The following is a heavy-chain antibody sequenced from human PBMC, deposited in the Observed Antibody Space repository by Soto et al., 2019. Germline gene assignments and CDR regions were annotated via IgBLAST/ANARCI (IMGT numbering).Heavy chain of an antibody. Sequence: PGGSLRLSCAASGFTFSSYWMHWVRQPLGKGLVWVSRINSDGSTTNYADSVKGRFTISRDNAKNTLYLQMNSLRADDTAVYYCTRLGWLHPWGQGTLVTVSS. V-gene: IGHV3-74*01. J-gene: IGHJ5*02. CDR3: TRLGWLHP. CDR1: GFTFSSYW. CDR2: INSDGSTT. D-gene: IGHD3-16*01.